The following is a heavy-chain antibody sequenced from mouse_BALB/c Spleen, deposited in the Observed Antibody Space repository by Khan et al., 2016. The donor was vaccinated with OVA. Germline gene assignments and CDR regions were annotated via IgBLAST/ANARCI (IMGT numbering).Heavy chain of an antibody. V-gene: IGHV3-2*02. CDR1: GYSITSDYA. CDR3: ARDDSRNNDAMDY. D-gene: IGHD2-4*01. Sequence: EVQLQESGPGLVKSSQSLSLTCTVTGYSITSDYAWNWLRQFPGNKLEWMGYISSSGSTNYNPAFKSRISISRDTSKNQFFLQLHSVNTEDTATYYLARDDSRNNDAMDYWGQGTSGTVSS. J-gene: IGHJ4*01. CDR2: ISSSGST.